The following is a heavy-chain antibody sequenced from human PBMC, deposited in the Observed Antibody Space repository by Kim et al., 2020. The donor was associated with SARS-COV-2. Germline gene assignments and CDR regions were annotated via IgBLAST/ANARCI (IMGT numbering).Heavy chain of an antibody. Sequence: SVKVSCKASGGTFSSYAISWVRQAPGQGLEWMGGIIPIFGTANYAQKFQGRVTITADESTSTAYMELSSLRSEDTAVYYCAENYYYGSGSYYNQLFFDYWGQGTLVTVSS. CDR3: AENYYYGSGSYYNQLFFDY. V-gene: IGHV1-69*13. J-gene: IGHJ4*02. D-gene: IGHD3-10*01. CDR1: GGTFSSYA. CDR2: IIPIFGTA.